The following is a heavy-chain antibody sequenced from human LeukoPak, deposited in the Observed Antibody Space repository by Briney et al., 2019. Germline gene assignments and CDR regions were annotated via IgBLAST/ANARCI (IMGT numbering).Heavy chain of an antibody. CDR1: GGSFSGYY. CDR2: INHSGST. D-gene: IGHD3-22*01. Sequence: PSETLSLTCAVYGGSFSGYYWSWIRQPPGKGLEWIGEINHSGSTNYNPSLKSRVTISVDTSKNQFSLKLSSVTAADTAVYYCATVLGGDYYDSSGYPSDAFDIWGQGTMVTVSS. V-gene: IGHV4-34*01. J-gene: IGHJ3*02. CDR3: ATVLGGDYYDSSGYPSDAFDI.